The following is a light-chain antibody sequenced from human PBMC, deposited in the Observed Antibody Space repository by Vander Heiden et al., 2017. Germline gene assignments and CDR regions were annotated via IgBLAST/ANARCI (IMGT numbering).Light chain of an antibody. CDR3: YSYTGGSSSL. V-gene: IGLV2-23*02. CDR2: EVR. Sequence: QSALTQPASVSGSPGQSITIPCTGTTSDIGTYNLVSWYQQHPGKAPKLIIFEVRKRPSGVSTRISGSKSANTASLTISGLQAEDEADYYCYSYTGGSSSLFGGGTNLTVL. J-gene: IGLJ3*02. CDR1: TSDIGTYNL.